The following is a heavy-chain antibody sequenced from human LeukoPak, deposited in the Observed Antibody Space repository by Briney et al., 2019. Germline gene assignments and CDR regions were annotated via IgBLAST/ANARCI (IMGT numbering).Heavy chain of an antibody. CDR2: ISYDGSNK. CDR1: GFTFSSYG. J-gene: IGHJ4*02. CDR3: AKDQGNYYDSSGYGPFDY. V-gene: IGHV3-30*18. Sequence: PGGSLRLSCAASGFTFSSYGMHWVRQAPGKGLEWVAVISYDGSNKYYADSVKGRFTISRDNSKNTLYLQMNSLRAEDTAVYYCAKDQGNYYDSSGYGPFDYWGQGTLVTVSS. D-gene: IGHD3-22*01.